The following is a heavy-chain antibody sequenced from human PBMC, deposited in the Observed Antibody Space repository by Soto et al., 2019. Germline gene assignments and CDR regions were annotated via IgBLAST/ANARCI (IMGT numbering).Heavy chain of an antibody. J-gene: IGHJ4*02. V-gene: IGHV3-21*06. CDR3: ARESEDLTSNFDY. Sequence: KPGGSMRLACAASGLTYTRNSMNWVRQAQGKGLEWVSSISSTTNYIYYGDSMKGRFTMSRDNAKNSLYLEMNSLRAEDTAVYYCARESEDLTSNFDYWGQGTLVTVSS. CDR2: ISSTTNYI. CDR1: GLTYTRNS.